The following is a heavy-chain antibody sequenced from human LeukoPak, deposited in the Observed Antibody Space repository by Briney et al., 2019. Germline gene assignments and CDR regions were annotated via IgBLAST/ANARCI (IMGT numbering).Heavy chain of an antibody. CDR3: ASIVRATTGLDC. CDR1: GFTFSSYW. CDR2: INSDGSST. J-gene: IGHJ4*02. D-gene: IGHD1-26*01. Sequence: PGGSLRLSRAVSGFTFSSYWMHWVRQAPGKGLVWVSRINSDGSSTSYADSVKGRFTISRDNAKNTLYLQMNSLRAEDTAVYYCASIVRATTGLDCWGQGTLVTVSS. V-gene: IGHV3-74*01.